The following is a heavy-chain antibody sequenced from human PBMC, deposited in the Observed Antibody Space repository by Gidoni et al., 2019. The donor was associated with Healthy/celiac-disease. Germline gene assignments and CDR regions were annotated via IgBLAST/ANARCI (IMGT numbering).Heavy chain of an antibody. CDR1: GYTFTSYG. Sequence: QVQLVQSGAEVKKPGASVKVSCKASGYTFTSYGISWVRQAPGQGLEWMGWISAYNGKPNHAQKLQGRGTMTTDTSTSTAYMELRSLRSDDTAVYYCARDLTVRGVMRLHYFDYWGQGTLVTVSS. V-gene: IGHV1-18*04. CDR3: ARDLTVRGVMRLHYFDY. J-gene: IGHJ4*02. CDR2: ISAYNGKP. D-gene: IGHD3-10*01.